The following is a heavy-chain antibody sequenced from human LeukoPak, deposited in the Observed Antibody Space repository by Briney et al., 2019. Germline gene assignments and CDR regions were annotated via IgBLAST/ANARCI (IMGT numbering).Heavy chain of an antibody. CDR1: GGSISSYY. V-gene: IGHV4-59*01. CDR3: ARGRLLWFGEPGGPFDY. CDR2: IYYSGST. D-gene: IGHD3-10*01. Sequence: SETLSLTCTVSGGSISSYYWSWIRQPPGKGLEWIGYIYYSGSTNYNPSLKSRVTISVDTSKNQFSLKLSSVTAADTAVYYCARGRLLWFGEPGGPFDYWGREPWSPSPQ. J-gene: IGHJ4*02.